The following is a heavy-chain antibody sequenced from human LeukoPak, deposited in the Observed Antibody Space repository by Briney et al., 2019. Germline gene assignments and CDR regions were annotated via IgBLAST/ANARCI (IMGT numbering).Heavy chain of an antibody. D-gene: IGHD2-2*01. CDR1: GFYFSDYT. J-gene: IGHJ4*02. CDR2: ISAGGSST. Sequence: GGSLRLSCAASGFYFSDYTMWWVRKAPGKGLEWVSAISAGGSSTYYADSVKGRFTISRDNSKETLYLQMNSLRAEDTAVYYCAKRGRVVPAGEWYFDYWGQGTLVTVSS. CDR3: AKRGRVVPAGEWYFDY. V-gene: IGHV3-23*01.